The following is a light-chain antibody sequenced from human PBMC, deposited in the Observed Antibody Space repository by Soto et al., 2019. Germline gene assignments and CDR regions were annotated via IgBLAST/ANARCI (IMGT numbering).Light chain of an antibody. CDR2: GVT. V-gene: IGLV2-14*01. CDR1: SSDVGGYNY. J-gene: IGLJ1*01. CDR3: SSYPSASTLLYL. Sequence: QSALTQPASVSGSPGQSITISCTGTSSDVGGYNYVSWYQQHPGIAPKLLIYGVTNRPSGVSTRFSGSKSGNTASLTISGLQAEDEADYPCSSYPSASTLLYLFGTGTKLTVL.